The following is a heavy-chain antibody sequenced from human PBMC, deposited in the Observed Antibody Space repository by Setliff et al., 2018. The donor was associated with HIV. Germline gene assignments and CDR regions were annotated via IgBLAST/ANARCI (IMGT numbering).Heavy chain of an antibody. J-gene: IGHJ4*01. D-gene: IGHD2-21*01. CDR1: GNSFHSYA. Sequence: GASVKVSCKASGNSFHSYAFSWVRQAPGQGLEWMGWINPETGDPNYAQKFRGRVLMTRDTSITTAFLHVAKLTSDDTAIYYCATGIPSDLDYWGQGTLVTVSS. CDR2: INPETGDP. CDR3: ATGIPSDLDY. V-gene: IGHV1-2*02.